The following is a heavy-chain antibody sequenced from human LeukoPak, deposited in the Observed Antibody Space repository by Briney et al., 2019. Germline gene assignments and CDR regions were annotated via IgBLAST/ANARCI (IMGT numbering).Heavy chain of an antibody. J-gene: IGHJ4*02. CDR1: GGSISSYY. CDR3: GRHRDGYFHY. V-gene: IGHV4-59*01. D-gene: IGHD3-10*01. Sequence: PSETLSLTCTVSGGSISSYYWSWIRQPPGKGLEWIGYIYYSGSTNYNPSLKSRVTISVDTSKNQFSLKLSSVPAADTAVYYCGRHRDGYFHYWGQPTLVTVSS. CDR2: IYYSGST.